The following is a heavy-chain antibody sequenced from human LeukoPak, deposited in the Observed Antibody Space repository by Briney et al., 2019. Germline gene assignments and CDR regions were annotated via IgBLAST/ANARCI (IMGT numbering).Heavy chain of an antibody. Sequence: PGRSLRLSCAASGFTFSNFGMHWVRQAPGQGLEWVAVISYDGSNKYYADSVKGRFTISRDNSKNTLYLQMNSLRAEDTAVYYCAKDSYQYASATNWGQGTLVTVSS. V-gene: IGHV3-30*18. CDR1: GFTFSNFG. CDR3: AKDSYQYASATN. J-gene: IGHJ4*02. CDR2: ISYDGSNK. D-gene: IGHD2-2*01.